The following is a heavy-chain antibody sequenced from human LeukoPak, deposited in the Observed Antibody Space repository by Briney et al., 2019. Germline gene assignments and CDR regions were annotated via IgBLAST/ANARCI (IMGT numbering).Heavy chain of an antibody. CDR2: IKQDGSEI. D-gene: IGHD3-3*01. CDR1: GFKFRNYW. J-gene: IGHJ4*02. V-gene: IGHV3-7*05. CDR3: AKDFWSGYYPNY. Sequence: GESLRLSCAASGFKFRNYWMSWVRQAPGKGLEWVANIKQDGSEIYYVDSVRGRATISRDNAKNSLYLQMNNLRAEDTAVYYCAKDFWSGYYPNYWGQGTLVTVSS.